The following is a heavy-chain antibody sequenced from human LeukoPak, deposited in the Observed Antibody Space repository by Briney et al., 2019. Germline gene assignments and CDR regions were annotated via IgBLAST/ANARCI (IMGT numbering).Heavy chain of an antibody. V-gene: IGHV4-34*01. J-gene: IGHJ5*02. CDR2: INHSGSA. Sequence: SETLSLTCAVYGGSFSGYYWSWIRQPPGKGLEWIGEINHSGSANYNPSLKSRVTISVDTSKNQFSLKLSSVSAADTAVYYCAIQRDYDFWSGYYSYNWFDPWGQGTLVTVSS. CDR3: AIQRDYDFWSGYYSYNWFDP. CDR1: GGSFSGYY. D-gene: IGHD3-3*01.